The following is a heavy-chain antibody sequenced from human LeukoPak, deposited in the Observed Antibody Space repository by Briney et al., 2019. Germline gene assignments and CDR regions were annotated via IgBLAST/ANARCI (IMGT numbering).Heavy chain of an antibody. CDR3: ARRMATVTDAFDI. CDR1: GDSLTSHF. J-gene: IGHJ3*02. CDR2: VFHSGTT. D-gene: IGHD5-24*01. Sequence: SETLSLTCNVSGDSLTSHFWSWIRQTPGKGLEWIGYVFHSGTTNYSPSLKSRVTISLDTSKKQFYLRLASVTAADTAVYYCARRMATVTDAFDIWGKGTMVSDSS. V-gene: IGHV4-59*08.